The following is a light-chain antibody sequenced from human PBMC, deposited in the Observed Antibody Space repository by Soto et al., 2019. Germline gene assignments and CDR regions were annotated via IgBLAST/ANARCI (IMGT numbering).Light chain of an antibody. CDR1: SSDVGCYNL. CDR2: EGS. CDR3: CSYAGSSTS. J-gene: IGLJ1*01. Sequence: QSALTQPASVSGSPGQSITISCTGTSSDVGCYNLVSWYQQHPGKAPKLMIYEGSKRPSGVSNRFSGSKSGNTASLTISGLQAEEEADYYCCSYAGSSTSFGTGTKLTVL. V-gene: IGLV2-23*01.